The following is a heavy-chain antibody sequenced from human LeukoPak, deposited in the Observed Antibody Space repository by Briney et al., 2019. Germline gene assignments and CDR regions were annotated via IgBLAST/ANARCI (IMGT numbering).Heavy chain of an antibody. V-gene: IGHV3-21*01. CDR2: ISSSSSYI. CDR1: GFTFSNFW. Sequence: GGSLRLSCTASGFTFSNFWMSWVRQAPGKGLEWVSSISSSSSYIYYADSVKGRFTISRDNAKNSLYLQMNSLRAEDTAVYYCARAVWSGYSSPHYYYYGMDVWGQGTTVTVSS. CDR3: ARAVWSGYSSPHYYYYGMDV. J-gene: IGHJ6*02. D-gene: IGHD3-3*01.